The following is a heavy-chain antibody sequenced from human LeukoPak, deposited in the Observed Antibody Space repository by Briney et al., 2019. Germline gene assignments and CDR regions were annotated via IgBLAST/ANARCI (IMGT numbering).Heavy chain of an antibody. CDR1: GFALSSYW. CDR2: IKQDGSKQ. V-gene: IGHV3-7*03. D-gene: IGHD1-1*01. Sequence: GGSRRLSCVASGFALSSYWMSWVRQAPGKGLEWVANIKQDGSKQYYVDSVKGRFTISRDNGKSTLYLQMNSLRAEDTALYYCAKARNWNGFDYWGQGTLVTVSS. J-gene: IGHJ4*02. CDR3: AKARNWNGFDY.